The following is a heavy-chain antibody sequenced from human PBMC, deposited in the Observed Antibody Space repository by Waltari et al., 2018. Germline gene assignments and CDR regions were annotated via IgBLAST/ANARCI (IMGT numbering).Heavy chain of an antibody. CDR3: ARDTGRLRVAAAGTSFDY. D-gene: IGHD6-13*01. CDR1: GGTFSSYT. J-gene: IGHJ4*02. CDR2: IIPILGIA. Sequence: QVQLVQSGAEVKKPGSSVKVSCKASGGTFSSYTISWVRQAPGQGLEWMGRIIPILGIANYAQKFQGRVTITADKSTSTAYMELSSLRSEDTAVYYCARDTGRLRVAAAGTSFDYWGQGTLVTVSS. V-gene: IGHV1-69*08.